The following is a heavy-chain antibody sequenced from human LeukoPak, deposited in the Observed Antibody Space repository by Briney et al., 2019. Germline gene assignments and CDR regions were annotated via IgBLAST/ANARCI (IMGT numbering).Heavy chain of an antibody. J-gene: IGHJ3*02. CDR1: GGSTSSYY. D-gene: IGHD3-3*01. Sequence: PSETLSLTCTVSGGSTSSYYWSRIRQPPGKGLEWIGYINNIGMTNYNPSLKNRVTISVDRSKNQVSLKLRSVTAADTAVFYCARLRFLEWFHAFDMWGQGTMVTVSS. CDR3: ARLRFLEWFHAFDM. V-gene: IGHV4-59*01. CDR2: INNIGMT.